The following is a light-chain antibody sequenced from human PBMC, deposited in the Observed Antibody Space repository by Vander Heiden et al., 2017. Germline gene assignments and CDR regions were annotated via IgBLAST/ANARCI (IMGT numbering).Light chain of an antibody. V-gene: IGKV1-16*02. CDR3: HQYNSYPLT. CDR1: QNISNH. CDR2: AAS. J-gene: IGKJ4*01. Sequence: DIHMTQCPYSLSAPVGDTVTITCRASQNISNHLAWFQQKPGKAPKHLIYAASNLQSGVPSKFSGSGSGTDFILTISSLQPEDFATYYCHQYNSYPLTFGGGTKVEMK.